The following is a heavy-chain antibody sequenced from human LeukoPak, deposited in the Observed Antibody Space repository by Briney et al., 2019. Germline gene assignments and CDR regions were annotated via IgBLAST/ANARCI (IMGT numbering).Heavy chain of an antibody. CDR1: GFTFSSYS. V-gene: IGHV3-48*01. CDR2: ISSSSSTI. CDR3: AREETTVTAYNWFDP. J-gene: IGHJ5*02. D-gene: IGHD4-17*01. Sequence: PGGSLRLSCAASGFTFSSYSMNWVRQAPGKGLEWVSYISSSSSTIYYADSVKGRFTISRDNAKNSLYLQMNSLRAEDTAVYYCAREETTVTAYNWFDPWGQGTLVTVSS.